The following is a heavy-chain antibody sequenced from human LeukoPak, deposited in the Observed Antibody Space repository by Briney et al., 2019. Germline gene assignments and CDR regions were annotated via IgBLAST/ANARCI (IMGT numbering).Heavy chain of an antibody. J-gene: IGHJ6*02. D-gene: IGHD4-17*01. Sequence: GGSLRLSCAASGFTFSSYAMHWVRQAPGKGLEWVAVISYDGSNKYYADSVKGRFTISRDNSKNTLYLQMNSLRAEDTAVYYCARDTTVTGLYYYGMDVWGQGTAVTVSS. CDR2: ISYDGSNK. CDR3: ARDTTVTGLYYYGMDV. V-gene: IGHV3-30-3*01. CDR1: GFTFSSYA.